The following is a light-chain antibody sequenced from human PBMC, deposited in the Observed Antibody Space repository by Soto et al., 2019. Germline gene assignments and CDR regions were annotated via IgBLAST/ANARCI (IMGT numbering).Light chain of an antibody. J-gene: IGKJ4*01. CDR3: QQFNIWTHMPS. Sequence: IVVTQSPATLSVSPGERATLSCRASQGVGSNLAWYQQRPGQAPRLLIYDASTRATGIPDRFSGSGSGTEFTLTISSLQSEDFEVYYCQQFNIWTHMPSLGGGTKLEMK. V-gene: IGKV3-15*01. CDR2: DAS. CDR1: QGVGSN.